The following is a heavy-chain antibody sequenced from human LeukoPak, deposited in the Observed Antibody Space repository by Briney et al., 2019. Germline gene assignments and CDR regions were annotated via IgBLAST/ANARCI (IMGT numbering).Heavy chain of an antibody. Sequence: ASVKVSCKVSGHILSELSIHWVRKAPGKGLEWMGGFDPEDGETIYAQKFQGRVTMTRDTSTSTVYMELSSLRSEDTAVYYCARDPLDRTGDFDYWGQGTLVTVSS. D-gene: IGHD7-27*01. CDR2: FDPEDGET. V-gene: IGHV1-24*01. CDR1: GHILSELS. J-gene: IGHJ4*02. CDR3: ARDPLDRTGDFDY.